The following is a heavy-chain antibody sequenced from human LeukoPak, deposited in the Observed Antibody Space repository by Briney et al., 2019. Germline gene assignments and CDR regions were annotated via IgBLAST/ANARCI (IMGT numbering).Heavy chain of an antibody. Sequence: PGESLKISCKGSGYSFTSFWIGWVRQMPGNGLEWIGIIYPGDSDTRYSTSFQGQVTISADKSITTAYLQWSSLKASDTAMYYCARDTSSGYYYDAFDIWGQGTMVTVSS. D-gene: IGHD3-22*01. V-gene: IGHV5-51*01. J-gene: IGHJ3*02. CDR1: GYSFTSFW. CDR3: ARDTSSGYYYDAFDI. CDR2: IYPGDSDT.